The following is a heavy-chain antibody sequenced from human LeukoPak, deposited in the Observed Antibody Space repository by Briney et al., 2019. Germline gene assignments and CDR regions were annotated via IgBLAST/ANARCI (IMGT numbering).Heavy chain of an antibody. D-gene: IGHD2-21*01. CDR2: MNPNSGNT. CDR3: ARGQTGDYRFDY. V-gene: IGHV1-8*01. CDR1: GYTFTSYD. Sequence: ASVTVSFKASGYTFTSYDINWVRQAPGQGLEWMGWMNPNSGNTGYAQKFQGRVTMTRNISISTAYMELSSLRSEDTAVYYCARGQTGDYRFDYWGQGTLVTVSS. J-gene: IGHJ4*02.